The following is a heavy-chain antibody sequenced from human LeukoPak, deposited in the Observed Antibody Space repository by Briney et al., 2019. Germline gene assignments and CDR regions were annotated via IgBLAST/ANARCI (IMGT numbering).Heavy chain of an antibody. CDR3: ATQGGKYYYDSSGYYSPGDY. D-gene: IGHD3-22*01. CDR2: IYYSGST. V-gene: IGHV4-39*07. CDR1: GGSISSSSYY. Sequence: SETLSLTCTVSGGSISSSSYYWGWIRQPPGKGLEWIGSIYYSGSTYYNPSLKSRVTISVDTSKDQFSLKLSSVTAADTAVYYCATQGGKYYYDSSGYYSPGDYWGQGTLVTVSS. J-gene: IGHJ4*02.